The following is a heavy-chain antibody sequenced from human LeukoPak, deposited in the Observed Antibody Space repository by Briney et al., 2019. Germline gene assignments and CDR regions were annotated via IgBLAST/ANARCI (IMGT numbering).Heavy chain of an antibody. CDR1: GGSINSSY. CDR2: IYYSGSS. Sequence: SETLSLTCTVSGGSINSSYWSWIRQPPGKGLEWIGYIYYSGSSNYNPSLKSRVTISVDTSKSQFFLKLSSVTAADSAVYYCARTFNSIYGMDVWGQGSTVTVSS. CDR3: ARTFNSIYGMDV. D-gene: IGHD2-21*01. V-gene: IGHV4-59*01. J-gene: IGHJ6*02.